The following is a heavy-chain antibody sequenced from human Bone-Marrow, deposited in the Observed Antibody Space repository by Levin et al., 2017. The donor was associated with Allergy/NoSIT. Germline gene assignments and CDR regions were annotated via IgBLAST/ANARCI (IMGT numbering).Heavy chain of an antibody. V-gene: IGHV1-8*01. CDR1: GYTFTSYD. Sequence: ASVKVSCKASGYTFTSYDINWVRQATGQGLEWMGWMNPNSGNTGYAQKFQGRVTMTRNTSISTAYMELSSLRSEDTAVYYCARQAPRITGTTRSEIGYWGQGTLVTVSS. D-gene: IGHD1-7*01. CDR3: ARQAPRITGTTRSEIGY. J-gene: IGHJ4*02. CDR2: MNPNSGNT.